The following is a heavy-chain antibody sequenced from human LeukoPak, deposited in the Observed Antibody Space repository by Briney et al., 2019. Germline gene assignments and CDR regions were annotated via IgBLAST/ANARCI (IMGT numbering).Heavy chain of an antibody. CDR2: IGSDGST. V-gene: IGHV3-66*01. CDR1: GFTVSSNY. D-gene: IGHD3-10*01. J-gene: IGHJ4*02. CDR3: ESSLWDFDC. Sequence: GGSLKLSCAASGFTVSSNYMSWVRQAPGKGLEWVTVIGSDGSTYYAESVKGRFTIFRDNSKNTLFLQMNSLRAEDTAVYYCESSLWDFDCWGQGAPVTVSS.